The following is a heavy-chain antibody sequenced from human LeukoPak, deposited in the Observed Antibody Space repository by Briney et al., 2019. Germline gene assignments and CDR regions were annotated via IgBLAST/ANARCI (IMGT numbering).Heavy chain of an antibody. CDR2: INQGGSDK. V-gene: IGHV3-7*01. J-gene: IGHJ4*02. CDR1: GFTFSGHW. CDR3: TRDRSRAEDD. Sequence: PGGSLRLSCAASGFTFSGHWMSRVRQAPGKGLEWVANINQGGSDKYYVDSVKGRFTISRGNANNLLYLQMNSLRGEDTAVYYCTRDRSRAEDDWGQGTLVTVSS. D-gene: IGHD1-14*01.